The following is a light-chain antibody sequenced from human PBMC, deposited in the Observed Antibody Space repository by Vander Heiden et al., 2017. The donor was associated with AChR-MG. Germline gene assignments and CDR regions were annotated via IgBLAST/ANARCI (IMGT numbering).Light chain of an antibody. Sequence: DIQMTQSPSSLSTSIGDRVTITCRASQSISSYLNWYQHKPGKAPKLLIYAAFNLQSGVPSRFSGSGSGTDFTLTISSLRPEDFATYYCQQTYNSPGTFGQGTKVEIK. CDR3: QQTYNSPGT. J-gene: IGKJ1*01. CDR2: AAF. CDR1: QSISSY. V-gene: IGKV1-39*01.